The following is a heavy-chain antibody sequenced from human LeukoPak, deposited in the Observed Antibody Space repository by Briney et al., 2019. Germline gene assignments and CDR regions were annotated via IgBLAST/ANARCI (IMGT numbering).Heavy chain of an antibody. CDR3: ARDGRELSSRYYFDY. CDR2: INPNSGGT. Sequence: ASVKVSCKASGYTFTGYYMHWVRQAPRQGPEWMGWINPNSGGTNYAQKFQGWVTMTRDTSISTAYMELSRLRSDDTAVYYCARDGRELSSRYYFDYWGQGTLVTVSS. CDR1: GYTFTGYY. V-gene: IGHV1-2*04. D-gene: IGHD1-26*01. J-gene: IGHJ4*02.